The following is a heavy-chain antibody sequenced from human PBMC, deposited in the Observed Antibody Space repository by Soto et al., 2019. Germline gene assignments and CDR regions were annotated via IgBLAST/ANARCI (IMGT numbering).Heavy chain of an antibody. CDR2: IYHSGST. Sequence: QVQLQESGPGLVKPSETLSLTCAVSGDSISSSTWWSWVRQSPGKGLQWIGDIYHSGSTNYNPSLRSRVNIAVQTSKTQCSLKLTSVPAADTAIYYCARDRRRSNMGIAPWGQGTLVTGSS. J-gene: IGHJ5*02. D-gene: IGHD7-27*01. CDR3: ARDRRRSNMGIAP. V-gene: IGHV4-4*02. CDR1: GDSISSSTW.